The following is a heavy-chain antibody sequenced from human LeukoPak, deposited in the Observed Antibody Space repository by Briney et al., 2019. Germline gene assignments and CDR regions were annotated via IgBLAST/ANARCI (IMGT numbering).Heavy chain of an antibody. D-gene: IGHD3-16*02. Sequence: PGGSLRLSCTAAGFTFSTYAMGWARQAPGKGLEWVSVIYSGGSTYYADSVKGRFTISRDNSKNTLYLQMNSLRAEDTAVYYCARDQRVGDYVWGSYRSDYWGQGTLVTVSS. CDR1: GFTFSTYA. CDR3: ARDQRVGDYVWGSYRSDY. CDR2: IYSGGST. J-gene: IGHJ4*02. V-gene: IGHV3-66*01.